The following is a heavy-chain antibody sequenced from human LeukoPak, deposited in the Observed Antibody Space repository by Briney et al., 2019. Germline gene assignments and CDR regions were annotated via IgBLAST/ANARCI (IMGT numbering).Heavy chain of an antibody. CDR2: ISYDGSNK. V-gene: IGHV3-30*18. CDR1: GFTSSSYG. D-gene: IGHD1-26*01. J-gene: IGHJ4*02. CDR3: AKDVGGSGSYYFDY. Sequence: GGSLRLSCAASGFTSSSYGMHWVRQAPGKGLEWVAVISYDGSNKYYADSVKGRFTISRDNSKNTLYLQMNSLRAEDTAVYYCAKDVGGSGSYYFDYWGQGTLVTVSS.